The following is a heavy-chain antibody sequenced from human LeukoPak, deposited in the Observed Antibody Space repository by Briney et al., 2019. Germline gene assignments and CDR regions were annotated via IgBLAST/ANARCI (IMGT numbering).Heavy chain of an antibody. CDR2: LYSDGST. D-gene: IGHD3-10*01. Sequence: GGSLRLSCAASGFTVSSNYVSWVRQAPGEGLGWVSVLYSDGSTYYADSVKGRLTISRDNSKNTLYLQMHSLRAEDTAVYYCASGTTMVQGVIFAYWGQGTLVTVSS. J-gene: IGHJ4*02. CDR3: ASGTTMVQGVIFAY. V-gene: IGHV3-53*01. CDR1: GFTVSSNY.